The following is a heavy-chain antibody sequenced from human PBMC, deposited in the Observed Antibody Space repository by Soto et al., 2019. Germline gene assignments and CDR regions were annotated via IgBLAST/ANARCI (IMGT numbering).Heavy chain of an antibody. CDR3: ARGGQDFWSGPFDY. Sequence: SETLSLTCTVSGGSISNYFCNWIRQPAGRGLEWIGRIDNSGSTNYNPSLKSRITMSADTSRNQFSLKLNSVTAADTAVYYCARGGQDFWSGPFDYWGQGALVTVS. D-gene: IGHD3-3*01. CDR1: GGSISNYF. V-gene: IGHV4-4*07. J-gene: IGHJ4*02. CDR2: IDNSGST.